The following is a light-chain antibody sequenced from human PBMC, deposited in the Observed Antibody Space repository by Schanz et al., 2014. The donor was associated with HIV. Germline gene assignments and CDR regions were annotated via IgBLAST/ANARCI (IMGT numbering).Light chain of an antibody. CDR2: GTS. V-gene: IGKV3-15*01. CDR3: QQYNNWHT. CDR1: QSVSSQ. Sequence: EIVTTQSPATLSLSPGERATLSCRASQSVSSQLAWYQQRPGQAPRLLIYGTSTRATGIPARFSGSGSGTEFTLTISSLQSEDFAIYYCQQYNNWHTFGQGTKLEIK. J-gene: IGKJ2*01.